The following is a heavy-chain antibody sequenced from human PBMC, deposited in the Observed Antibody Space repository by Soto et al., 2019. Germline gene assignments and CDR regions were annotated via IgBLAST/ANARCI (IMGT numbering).Heavy chain of an antibody. Sequence: QVQLQESGPGLVKPSETLSLTCTVSGGSIGSYYWSWIRQSAGKGLEWIGRIFTSGSTNYNPSLKSRVTMSVETSKNQFSLKLTSVTAADTAVYYCARERGSGWPVEYFQHWGQGTLVTVSS. CDR1: GGSIGSYY. J-gene: IGHJ1*01. V-gene: IGHV4-4*07. D-gene: IGHD6-19*01. CDR2: IFTSGST. CDR3: ARERGSGWPVEYFQH.